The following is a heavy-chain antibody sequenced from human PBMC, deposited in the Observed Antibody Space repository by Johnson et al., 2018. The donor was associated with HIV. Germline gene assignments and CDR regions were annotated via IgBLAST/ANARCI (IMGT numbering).Heavy chain of an antibody. CDR2: IKRKSDGGTT. D-gene: IGHD6-13*01. Sequence: VQLVESGGGLVKPGGSLRLSCAASEFTLSNAWMSWVRQVPGKGLEWVGRIKRKSDGGTTEYVAPVKGRFSISRDDSKNTLYLQMNSLKTEDRAVYYCTRRGLGSSSWRYDAFDIWGQGTMVTVSS. V-gene: IGHV3-15*01. CDR1: EFTLSNAW. J-gene: IGHJ3*02. CDR3: TRRGLGSSSWRYDAFDI.